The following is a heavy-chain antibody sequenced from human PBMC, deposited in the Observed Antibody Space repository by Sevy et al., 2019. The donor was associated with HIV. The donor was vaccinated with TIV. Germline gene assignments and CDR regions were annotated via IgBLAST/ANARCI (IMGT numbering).Heavy chain of an antibody. CDR1: GFTFSSYS. J-gene: IGHJ3*02. CDR2: ISSSSSTI. CDR3: ARVGIVVGAAFDI. V-gene: IGHV3-48*01. Sequence: GGSLRLSCVASGFTFSSYSMNWVRQAPGKGLEWVSYISSSSSTIYYADSVKDRFTISRDNAKNSLYLQMNSLRAEDTAVYYCARVGIVVGAAFDIWGQGTMVTVSS. D-gene: IGHD2-15*01.